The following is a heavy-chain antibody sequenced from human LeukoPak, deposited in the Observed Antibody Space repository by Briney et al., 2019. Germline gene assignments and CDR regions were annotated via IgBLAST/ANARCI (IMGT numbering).Heavy chain of an antibody. D-gene: IGHD3-3*02. CDR3: ARHIQIAFRVFRLGWIDP. Sequence: ASVKVSCKASGYTFTSYYMHWVRQAPGQGLEWMGIINPSGGSTSYAQKFQGRVTMTRDMSTSTVYMELSSLRSEDTAVYYCARHIQIAFRVFRLGWIDPWGQGTLVTVSS. CDR2: INPSGGST. V-gene: IGHV1-46*01. CDR1: GYTFTSYY. J-gene: IGHJ5*02.